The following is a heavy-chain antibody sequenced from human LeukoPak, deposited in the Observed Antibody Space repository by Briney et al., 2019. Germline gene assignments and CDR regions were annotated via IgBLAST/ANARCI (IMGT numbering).Heavy chain of an antibody. CDR3: AKDLYGGNSGSFDY. V-gene: IGHV3-23*01. J-gene: IGHJ4*02. CDR1: GFTFSAYA. D-gene: IGHD4-23*01. Sequence: GGSLRLSCAASGFTFSAYAMGWVRRAPGKGLEWVSAISGSGGSTFSADSVKGRFTISRDNSKNTLFLQMNSLRGDDTAVYYCAKDLYGGNSGSFDYWGQGTLVTVSS. CDR2: ISGSGGST.